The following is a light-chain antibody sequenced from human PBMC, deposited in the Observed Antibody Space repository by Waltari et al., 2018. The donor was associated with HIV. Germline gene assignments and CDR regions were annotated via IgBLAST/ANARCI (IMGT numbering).Light chain of an antibody. Sequence: DIVMRQSPATLSVSLGKSATLSCRASQSVGVNLACYQQRPGQTPRLLIYAASTRATGIPPRFSGSASGTNFALTISSLQSEDVGFYYCQQYHDWPWFTFGQGTKLEIK. CDR1: QSVGVN. CDR2: AAS. CDR3: QQYHDWPWFT. V-gene: IGKV3-15*01. J-gene: IGKJ2*01.